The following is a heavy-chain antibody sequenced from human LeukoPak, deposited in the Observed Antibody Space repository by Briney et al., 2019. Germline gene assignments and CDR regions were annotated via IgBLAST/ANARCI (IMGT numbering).Heavy chain of an antibody. CDR1: SGSISSYY. V-gene: IGHV4-59*01. J-gene: IGHJ6*03. Sequence: SETLSLTCTVSSGSISSYYWSWIRQPPGKGLEWIGYIYYSGSTNYNPSLKSRVTISIDTSKNQFSLKLISVTAADTAVYYCARISDTSWAPYYMDVWGKGTTVTVSS. CDR3: ARISDTSWAPYYMDV. D-gene: IGHD2-2*01. CDR2: IYYSGST.